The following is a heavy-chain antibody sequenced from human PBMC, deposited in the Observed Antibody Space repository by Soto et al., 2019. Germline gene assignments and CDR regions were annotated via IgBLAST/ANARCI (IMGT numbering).Heavy chain of an antibody. CDR2: ISGSGGST. CDR1: GFTFSSYA. D-gene: IGHD4-17*01. V-gene: IGHV3-23*01. Sequence: EVQLLESGGGLVQPGGSLRLSCAASGFTFSSYAMSWVRQAPGKGLEWVSAISGSGGSTYYADSVKGRFTISRDNSKNTLYLQMNSLRAEDTAVYYCAKDYKGFDRRGDYARELGYWGQGTLVTVSS. CDR3: AKDYKGFDRRGDYARELGY. J-gene: IGHJ4*02.